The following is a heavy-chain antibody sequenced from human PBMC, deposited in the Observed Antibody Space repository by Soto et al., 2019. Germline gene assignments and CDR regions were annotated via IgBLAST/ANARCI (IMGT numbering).Heavy chain of an antibody. Sequence: GGSLRLSCTVSGFAFNNYGINWVRHAPGKGLEWVSSISKSDYTYYSDSVKGRFTISRDNAKNSVSLQMNTLRVEDTAVYYCAREDSIIIPAVSDFWGQGTLVTVSS. D-gene: IGHD2-2*01. CDR1: GFAFNNYG. J-gene: IGHJ4*02. CDR3: AREDSIIIPAVSDF. V-gene: IGHV3-21*01. CDR2: ISKSDYT.